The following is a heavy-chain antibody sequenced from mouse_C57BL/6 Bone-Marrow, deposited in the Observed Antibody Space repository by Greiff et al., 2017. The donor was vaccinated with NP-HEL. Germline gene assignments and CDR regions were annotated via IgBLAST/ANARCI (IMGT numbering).Heavy chain of an antibody. CDR3: ARGGLGFDY. Sequence: EVQLQQSGPELVKPGASVKISCKASGYTFTDYYMNWVKQSHGKSLEWIGDINPNNGGTSYNQKFKGKATLTVDTSSSTAYMELRSLTSEDSAVYYCARGGLGFDYWGQGTTLTVSS. J-gene: IGHJ2*01. D-gene: IGHD3-1*01. CDR1: GYTFTDYY. V-gene: IGHV1-26*01. CDR2: INPNNGGT.